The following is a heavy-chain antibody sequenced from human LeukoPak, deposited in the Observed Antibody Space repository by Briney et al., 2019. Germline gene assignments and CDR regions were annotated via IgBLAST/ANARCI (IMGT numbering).Heavy chain of an antibody. CDR2: INHGGST. CDR3: ARGSWAAAAHFDF. V-gene: IGHV4-34*01. Sequence: SETLSLTCAVYGGSFSGYYWSWIRQPPGKGLEWIGEINHGGSTNYNPSLKSRVTISVDTSKNQLSLKLSSVTAADTAVYYCARGSWAAAAHFDFWGQGTLVTVSS. D-gene: IGHD6-13*01. J-gene: IGHJ4*02. CDR1: GGSFSGYY.